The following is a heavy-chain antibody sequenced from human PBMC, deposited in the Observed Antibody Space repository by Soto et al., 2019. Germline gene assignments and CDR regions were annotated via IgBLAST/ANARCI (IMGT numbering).Heavy chain of an antibody. CDR3: ARAFSYYDFWSGYYSDGGVYYYYGMDV. J-gene: IGHJ6*02. CDR1: GFTFSSYA. V-gene: IGHV3-30-3*01. D-gene: IGHD3-3*01. Sequence: PGGSLRLSCAASGFTFSSYAMHWVRQAPGKGLEWVAVISYDGSNKYYADSVKGRFTISRDNSKNTLYLQMNSLRAEDTAVYYCARAFSYYDFWSGYYSDGGVYYYYGMDVWGQGTTVTVSS. CDR2: ISYDGSNK.